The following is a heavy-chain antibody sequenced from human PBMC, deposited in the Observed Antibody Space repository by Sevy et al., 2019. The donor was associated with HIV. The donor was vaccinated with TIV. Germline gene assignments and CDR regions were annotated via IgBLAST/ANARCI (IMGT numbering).Heavy chain of an antibody. V-gene: IGHV1-69*13. CDR2: IIPIFGTA. CDR3: ARVNYYGSGSYYQTGDYYYYGMDV. CDR1: GGTFSSYA. J-gene: IGHJ6*02. Sequence: ASVKVSCKASGGTFSSYAISWVRQAPGQGLEWMGGIIPIFGTANYAQKFQGRVTITADESTSTAYMELSSPRSEDTAVYYCARVNYYGSGSYYQTGDYYYYGMDVWGQGTTVTVSS. D-gene: IGHD3-10*01.